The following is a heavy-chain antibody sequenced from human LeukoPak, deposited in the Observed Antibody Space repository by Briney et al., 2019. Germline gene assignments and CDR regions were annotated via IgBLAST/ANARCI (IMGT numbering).Heavy chain of an antibody. V-gene: IGHV1-2*02. Sequence: ASVKVSCKASGYTFTGYYMHWVRQAPGQGLEWMGWINPNSGGTNYAQKFQGGVTMTRDTSISTAYMELSRLRSDDTAVYYCAREVAAAFYFDYWGQGTLVTVSS. D-gene: IGHD6-13*01. J-gene: IGHJ4*02. CDR3: AREVAAAFYFDY. CDR1: GYTFTGYY. CDR2: INPNSGGT.